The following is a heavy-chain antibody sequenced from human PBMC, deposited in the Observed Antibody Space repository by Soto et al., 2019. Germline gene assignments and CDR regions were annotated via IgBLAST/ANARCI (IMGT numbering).Heavy chain of an antibody. D-gene: IGHD6-19*01. Sequence: EAQLLESGGDLVQPGGSLRLSCAGSGYTFSRYTITWVRQAPAKGLEWVSAISGGGDSTSYADSVKGRFTISRDNSENTVYLRMNSLRVEDTAVYFCAKERAIGDSNGWYRSFDIWGQGTMVAVSS. V-gene: IGHV3-23*01. CDR1: GYTFSRYT. CDR2: ISGGGDST. CDR3: AKERAIGDSNGWYRSFDI. J-gene: IGHJ3*02.